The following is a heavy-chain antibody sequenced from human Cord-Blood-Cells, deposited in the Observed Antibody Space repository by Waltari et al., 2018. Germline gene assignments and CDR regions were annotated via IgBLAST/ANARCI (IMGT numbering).Heavy chain of an antibody. Sequence: QVQLQESGPGLVKPSETLSLTCAVPGYSISSGYYWGWIRQPPGKGLEWIGSIYHSGSTYYNPSLKSRVTISVDTSKNQFSLKLSSVTAADTAVYYCARDFWSGYQDWYFDLWGRGTLVTVSS. J-gene: IGHJ2*01. CDR2: IYHSGST. CDR1: GYSISSGYY. D-gene: IGHD3-3*01. V-gene: IGHV4-38-2*02. CDR3: ARDFWSGYQDWYFDL.